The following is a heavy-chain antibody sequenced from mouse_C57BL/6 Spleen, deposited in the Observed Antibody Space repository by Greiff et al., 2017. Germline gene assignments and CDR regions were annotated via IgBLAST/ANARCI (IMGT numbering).Heavy chain of an antibody. J-gene: IGHJ2*01. CDR3: ARSRYGSSPDY. V-gene: IGHV1-69*01. Sequence: QVQLQQPGAELVMPGASVKLSCKASGYTFTSYWMHWVKQRPGQGLEWIGEIDPSDSYTNYNQKFKGKSTLTVDKSSSTAYLQLSSLTSEDSAVYYCARSRYGSSPDYWGQGTTLTVSS. D-gene: IGHD1-1*01. CDR2: IDPSDSYT. CDR1: GYTFTSYW.